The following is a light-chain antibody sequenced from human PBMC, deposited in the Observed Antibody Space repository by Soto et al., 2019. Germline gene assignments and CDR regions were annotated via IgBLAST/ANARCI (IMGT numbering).Light chain of an antibody. CDR3: LLFYGGVRV. Sequence: QAVVPQEPSLPVSPGGTVTLTCASSTGAVTSAYYPNWCHQKPGQAPRALIYSTDNKHSWTPARFSGSLVGGKAALTLSGVQPEDEADYYCLLFYGGVRVFGGGTKLTVL. J-gene: IGLJ3*02. CDR1: TGAVTSAYY. CDR2: STD. V-gene: IGLV7-43*01.